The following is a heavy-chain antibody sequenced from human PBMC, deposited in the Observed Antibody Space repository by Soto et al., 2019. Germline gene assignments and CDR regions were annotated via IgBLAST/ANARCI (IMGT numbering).Heavy chain of an antibody. V-gene: IGHV3-30*16. CDR1: DFIFSTYA. Sequence: GGSLRLSCAASDFIFSTYALHWVRQAPGKGLQWVAIISYDGSSEYYADSVKGRFSISRDNSRNTLYLQMTSLRAEDTAIYYCARDRAYCSGRTCMTFPHNYYAVDVWGQGTTVTVSS. J-gene: IGHJ6*02. CDR3: ARDRAYCSGRTCMTFPHNYYAVDV. D-gene: IGHD2-15*01. CDR2: ISYDGSSE.